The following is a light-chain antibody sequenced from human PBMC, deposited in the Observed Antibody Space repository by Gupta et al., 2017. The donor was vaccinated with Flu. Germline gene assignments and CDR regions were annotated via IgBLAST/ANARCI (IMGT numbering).Light chain of an antibody. V-gene: IGKV3-11*01. CDR2: DAS. J-gene: IGKJ2*01. CDR3: QQRSNWPPS. Sequence: EIVFTQSPATLSLSPGERATLSCRASQSVSSYLAWYQQKPGQAPRLLLYDASNRATGIPARFSGSGSGTDFTLTISSLEPEDFAVYYCQQRSNWPPSFGQGTKLEIK. CDR1: QSVSSY.